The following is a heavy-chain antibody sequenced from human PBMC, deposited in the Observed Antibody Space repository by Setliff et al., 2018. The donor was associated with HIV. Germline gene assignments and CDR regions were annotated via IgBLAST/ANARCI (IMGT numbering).Heavy chain of an antibody. V-gene: IGHV4-4*07. CDR1: GGSISSYY. D-gene: IGHD3-16*01. CDR2: IYTSGST. Sequence: SETLSLTCTVSGGSISSYYWSWIRQPPGKGLEWIGRIYTSGSTDYNPSLKSRVTMSVDTSKNQFSLRLSSVTAADTAVYYCARGGYYYYFGVDVWGQGTTVTVSS. CDR3: ARGGYYYYFGVDV. J-gene: IGHJ6*02.